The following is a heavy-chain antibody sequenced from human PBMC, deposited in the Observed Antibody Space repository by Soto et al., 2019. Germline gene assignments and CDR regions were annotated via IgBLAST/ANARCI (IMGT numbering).Heavy chain of an antibody. Sequence: EVQLVESGGGLVKPGGSLRLSCAASGFTFSSYSMNWVRQAPGKGLEWVSYISSSSSTIYYADSVQGRFTISRDNAKSLLYLQMTSLRAEDTAVYYCGREPRRMGRSWYYFDYWGQGTLVTVAS. D-gene: IGHD6-13*01. CDR2: ISSSSSTI. CDR3: GREPRRMGRSWYYFDY. V-gene: IGHV3-48*01. CDR1: GFTFSSYS. J-gene: IGHJ4*02.